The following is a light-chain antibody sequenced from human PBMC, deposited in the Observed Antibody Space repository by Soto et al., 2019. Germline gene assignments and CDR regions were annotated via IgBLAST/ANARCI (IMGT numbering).Light chain of an antibody. J-gene: IGLJ2*01. CDR1: LSNIGSNF. V-gene: IGLV1-47*01. CDR3: AAWDDSLRGVF. CDR2: RNN. Sequence: QSVLTQPPSASGTPGQRVTISCSGSLSNIGSNFIYWYQQLPGSAPKLLINRNNERPSGVPDRFSGSKSGTSASLAISGLRSEDEADYHCAAWDDSLRGVFFGGGTKLTVL.